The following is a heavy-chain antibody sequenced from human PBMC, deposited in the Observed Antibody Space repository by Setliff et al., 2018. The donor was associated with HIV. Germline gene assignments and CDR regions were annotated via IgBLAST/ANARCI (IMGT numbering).Heavy chain of an antibody. Sequence: PSETLSLTCTVSGGSISSGRYYWSWIRQPAGKGLEWIGHIYTSGSTNYNPSLKSRVTISPGTSKNQFSLKLTSVTAADTAVYYCARLSDTAMASFDSWGQGILVTVSS. CDR3: ARLSDTAMASFDS. CDR1: GGSISSGRYY. V-gene: IGHV4-61*09. J-gene: IGHJ4*02. D-gene: IGHD5-18*01. CDR2: IYTSGST.